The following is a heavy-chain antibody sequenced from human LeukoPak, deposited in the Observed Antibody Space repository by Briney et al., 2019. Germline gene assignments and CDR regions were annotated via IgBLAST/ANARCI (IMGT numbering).Heavy chain of an antibody. Sequence: GGSLRLSCAASGFTFGSYALSWVRQAPGKGLEWVSTVSGSGDATYYADSVKGRFTVSRDDSKNTLRLQMDSLRAEDTALYYCAKGNTGSAYSAVDHWGQGTLVTVSS. CDR2: VSGSGDAT. J-gene: IGHJ4*02. D-gene: IGHD2-15*01. V-gene: IGHV3-23*01. CDR3: AKGNTGSAYSAVDH. CDR1: GFTFGSYA.